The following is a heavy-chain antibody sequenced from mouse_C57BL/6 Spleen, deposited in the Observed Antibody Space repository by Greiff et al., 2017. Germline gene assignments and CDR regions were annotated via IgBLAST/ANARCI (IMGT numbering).Heavy chain of an antibody. D-gene: IGHD1-1*01. V-gene: IGHV1-22*01. Sequence: VQLQQSGPELVKPGASVKMSCKASGYTFTDYNMHWVKQSHGKSLEWIGYINPNNGGTSYNQKFKGKATLTVNKSSSTAYMELRSLTSEDSAVYYCASWCNTVVGDYWGQGTTLTVSS. J-gene: IGHJ2*01. CDR3: ASWCNTVVGDY. CDR2: INPNNGGT. CDR1: GYTFTDYN.